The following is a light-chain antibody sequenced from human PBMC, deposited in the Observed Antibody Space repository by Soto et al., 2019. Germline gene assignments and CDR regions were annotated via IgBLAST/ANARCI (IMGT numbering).Light chain of an antibody. Sequence: QSALTQPRSVSGSPGRSVTISCTGTSSDVGGYNYVSWYQQHPGKAPKLMIYDVSKRPSGVPDRFSGSKSGNTASLTISGLQAQDEADYYCCSYAGSYTYVFGTGTKVTLL. CDR2: DVS. V-gene: IGLV2-11*01. CDR1: SSDVGGYNY. CDR3: CSYAGSYTYV. J-gene: IGLJ1*01.